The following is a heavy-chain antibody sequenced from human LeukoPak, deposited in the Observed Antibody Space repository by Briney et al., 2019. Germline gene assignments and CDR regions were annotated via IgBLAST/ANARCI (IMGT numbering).Heavy chain of an antibody. CDR1: GDSVSSNSAA. Sequence: SQTLSLTCAISGDSVSSNSAAWNWIRQSPSRGLEWLGRTYYRPKWYNDYAVSVKSRITINPDTSKNQFPLQLNSVTPEDTAVYYCARAVTTRYWFDPWGQGTLVTVSS. D-gene: IGHD4-17*01. V-gene: IGHV6-1*01. J-gene: IGHJ5*02. CDR3: ARAVTTRYWFDP. CDR2: TYYRPKWYN.